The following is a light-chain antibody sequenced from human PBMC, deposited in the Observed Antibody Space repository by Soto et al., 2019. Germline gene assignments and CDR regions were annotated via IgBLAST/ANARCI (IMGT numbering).Light chain of an antibody. V-gene: IGLV1-40*01. J-gene: IGLJ2*01. Sequence: QSVLTQPPSVSGAPGLRVAISCAGNSANIGAGYDVHWYQQLPGTAPKLLIYGDNNRPSGVPDRFSGSKSGTSASLAITGLQAQYEADYYCQSYDNSLSGSGIFGGGTKVTVL. CDR1: SANIGAGYD. CDR2: GDN. CDR3: QSYDNSLSGSGI.